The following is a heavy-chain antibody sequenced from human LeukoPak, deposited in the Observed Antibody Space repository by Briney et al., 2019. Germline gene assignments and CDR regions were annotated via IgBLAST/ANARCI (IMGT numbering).Heavy chain of an antibody. CDR2: IYYSGST. J-gene: IGHJ3*02. D-gene: IGHD2-15*01. V-gene: IGHV4-59*01. Sequence: SETLSLTCTVSGGSISSYYWSWIRQPPGEGLEWIGYIYYSGSTNYNPSLKSRVTISVDTSKNQFSLKLSSVTAADTAVYYCARVTDCSGGSCYGAFDIWGQGTMVTVSS. CDR3: ARVTDCSGGSCYGAFDI. CDR1: GGSISSYY.